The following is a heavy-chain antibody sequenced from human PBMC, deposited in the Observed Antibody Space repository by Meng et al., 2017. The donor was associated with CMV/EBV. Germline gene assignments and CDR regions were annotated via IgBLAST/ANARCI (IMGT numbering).Heavy chain of an antibody. J-gene: IGHJ4*02. CDR1: GFTFTSSA. D-gene: IGHD6-19*01. CDR3: AAVFGYSSGWYVDY. V-gene: IGHV1-58*01. CDR2: IVVGSGNT. Sequence: SVKVSCKASGFTFTSSAVQWVRQARGQRLEWIGWIVVGSGNTNYAQKFQERVTITRYMSTSTAYMELSSLRSEATAVYYCAAVFGYSSGWYVDYWGQGTLVTVSS.